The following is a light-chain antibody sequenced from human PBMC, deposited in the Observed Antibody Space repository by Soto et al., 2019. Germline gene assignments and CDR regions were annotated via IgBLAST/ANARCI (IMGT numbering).Light chain of an antibody. Sequence: EIVMTQSPATLSVSPGEMATLSCRASQSVGRNLAWYQQIPGQAPRLLIHGASARPSGVPARFSGSGSGTDFTLTIISLQSEDFAVYYCQQYSDSPITFGPGTTVDLK. J-gene: IGKJ3*01. CDR1: QSVGRN. V-gene: IGKV3-15*01. CDR3: QQYSDSPIT. CDR2: GAS.